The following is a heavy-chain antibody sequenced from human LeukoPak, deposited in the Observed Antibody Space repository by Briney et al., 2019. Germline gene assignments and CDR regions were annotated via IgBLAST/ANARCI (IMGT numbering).Heavy chain of an antibody. D-gene: IGHD3-10*01. CDR2: ISGSGGST. Sequence: PGGSLRLSCAASGFTFSSYAMSWVRQAPGKGLEWVSAISGSGGSTYYADSVKGRFTISRDNSKNTLYLQMGSLRAEDMAVYYCARVGDLWLGDYWGQGTLVTVSS. V-gene: IGHV3-23*01. CDR3: ARVGDLWLGDY. J-gene: IGHJ4*02. CDR1: GFTFSSYA.